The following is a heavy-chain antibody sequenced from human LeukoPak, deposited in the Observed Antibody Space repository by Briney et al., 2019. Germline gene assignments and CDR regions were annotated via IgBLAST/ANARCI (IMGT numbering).Heavy chain of an antibody. CDR1: GGSISSEY. V-gene: IGHV4-4*07. D-gene: IGHD5-18*01. CDR2: IYTRGSN. Sequence: TTSDTLSLTRTVSGGSISSEYWSSIRHPAGGGLEWIGRIYTRGSNTYNPSLKSRATMSVDTSKNQFSLKLSAAAAADTAVYYGARGIQPHPHNLCDPWRQRTLVSVSS. CDR3: ARGIQPHPHNLCDP. J-gene: IGHJ5*02.